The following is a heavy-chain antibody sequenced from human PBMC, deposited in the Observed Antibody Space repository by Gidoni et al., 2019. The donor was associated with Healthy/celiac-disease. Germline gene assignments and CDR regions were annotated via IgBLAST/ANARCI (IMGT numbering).Heavy chain of an antibody. J-gene: IGHJ5*02. CDR2: ISYDGSNK. CDR1: GFTFSSYA. CDR3: AGRKWIQLGYSGFDP. V-gene: IGHV3-30-3*01. Sequence: QVQLVESGGGVVQPGRSLRLSCAASGFTFSSYAMHWVRQAPGKGLEWVAVISYDGSNKYYADSVKGRFTISRDNSKNTLYLQMNSLRAEDTAVYYCAGRKWIQLGYSGFDPWGQGTLVTVSS. D-gene: IGHD5-18*01.